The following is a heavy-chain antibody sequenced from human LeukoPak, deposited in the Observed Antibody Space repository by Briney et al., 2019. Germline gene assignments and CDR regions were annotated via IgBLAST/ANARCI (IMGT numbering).Heavy chain of an antibody. Sequence: GGSLRLSCAASGFTFSRHGIHWVRQAPGKGLEWVAVISYDGSNKYYADSVKGRFTISRDNSKNTLYLQMNSLRAEDTAVYYCARDFKPGIAVAGTHDQGLDYWGQGTLVTVSS. CDR1: GFTFSRHG. D-gene: IGHD6-19*01. CDR2: ISYDGSNK. CDR3: ARDFKPGIAVAGTHDQGLDY. V-gene: IGHV3-30*03. J-gene: IGHJ4*02.